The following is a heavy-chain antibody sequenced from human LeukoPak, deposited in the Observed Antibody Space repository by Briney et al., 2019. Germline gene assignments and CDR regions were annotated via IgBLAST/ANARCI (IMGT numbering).Heavy chain of an antibody. CDR3: AKDSYDSSGYYV. J-gene: IGHJ4*02. CDR2: ISYDGSNK. CDR1: GFTFSSYG. Sequence: GGSLRLSCAASGFTFSSYGMHWVRQAPGKGLEWVAVISYDGSNKYYADSVKGRFTISRDNSKNTLYLQMNSLRAEDTAVYYCAKDSYDSSGYYVWGLGTLVTVSS. V-gene: IGHV3-30*18. D-gene: IGHD3-22*01.